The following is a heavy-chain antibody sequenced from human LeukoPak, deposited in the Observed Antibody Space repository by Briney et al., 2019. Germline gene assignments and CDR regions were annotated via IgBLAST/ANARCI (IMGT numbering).Heavy chain of an antibody. J-gene: IGHJ4*02. CDR2: ISGSGGST. CDR1: GFTFSSYA. D-gene: IGHD3-16*01. CDR3: AKQGGLNADYFDY. Sequence: GGSLRLSCAASGFTFSSYAMHWVRQAPGKGLEWASAISGSGGSTYYADSVKGRFTISRDNSKNTLYLQMNSLRAEDTAVYYCAKQGGLNADYFDYWGQGTLVTVSS. V-gene: IGHV3-23*01.